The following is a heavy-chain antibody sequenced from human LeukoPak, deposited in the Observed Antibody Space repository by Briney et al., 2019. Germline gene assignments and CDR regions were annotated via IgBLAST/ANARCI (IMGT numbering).Heavy chain of an antibody. CDR2: INHSGST. V-gene: IGHV4-34*01. CDR1: GGSFSGYY. D-gene: IGHD3-3*02. J-gene: IGHJ3*02. CDR3: ARHFNLAFDI. Sequence: SETLSLTCAVYGGSFSGYYWSWIRQPPGKGLEWIGEINHSGSTNYNPSLKSRVTISVDTSKNQFSLNLSSMTAADTAVYYCARHFNLAFDIWGQGTMVTVSS.